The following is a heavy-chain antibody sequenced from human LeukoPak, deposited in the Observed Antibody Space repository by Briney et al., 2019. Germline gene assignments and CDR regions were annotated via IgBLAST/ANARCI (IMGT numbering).Heavy chain of an antibody. V-gene: IGHV4-34*01. Sequence: SETLSLTCAVYGGSFSGYYWSWIRQPPGKGLEWIGEINHSGSTNYNPSLKSRVTISVDTSKNQFSLKLSSVTAADTAVYYCARRYSGYACELDYWGQGTLVSVSS. CDR3: ARRYSGYACELDY. D-gene: IGHD5-12*01. J-gene: IGHJ4*02. CDR2: INHSGST. CDR1: GGSFSGYY.